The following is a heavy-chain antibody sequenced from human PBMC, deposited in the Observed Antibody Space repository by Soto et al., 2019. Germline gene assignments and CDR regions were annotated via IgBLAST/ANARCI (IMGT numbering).Heavy chain of an antibody. Sequence: GGSLRLSCATSGFNFDDYAMHWVRQVPGKGLEWISCISWEGGRIGYADSVKSRFTISRDNAKNSLYLEMNSLRSEDTALYYCVNIANVGNPYYVDDWGQGILLTVSS. CDR3: VNIANVGNPYYVDD. J-gene: IGHJ4*02. CDR2: ISWEGGRI. CDR1: GFNFDDYA. V-gene: IGHV3-9*01. D-gene: IGHD5-12*01.